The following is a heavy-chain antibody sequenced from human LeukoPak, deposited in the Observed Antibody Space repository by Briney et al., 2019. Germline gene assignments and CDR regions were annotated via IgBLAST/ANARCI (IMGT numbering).Heavy chain of an antibody. V-gene: IGHV3-72*01. CDR2: TRNKANSYTT. J-gene: IGHJ4*02. Sequence: YPGGSLRLSCAASGFTFSDHYMDWVRQAPGKGLEWVGRTRNKANSYTTEYAASVKGRFTISRDDSKNSLYLQMNSLKTEDTAVYYCALTSRADYFDYWGQGTLVTVSS. D-gene: IGHD3-9*01. CDR1: GFTFSDHY. CDR3: ALTSRADYFDY.